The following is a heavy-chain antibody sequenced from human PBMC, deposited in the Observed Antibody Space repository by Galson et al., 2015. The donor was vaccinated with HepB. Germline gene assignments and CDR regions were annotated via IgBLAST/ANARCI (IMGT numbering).Heavy chain of an antibody. CDR3: ARRGYGDYSPFDY. CDR2: IYSGGNT. Sequence: SLRLSCAVSGFTVGNNYMSWVRQAPGKGLEWVSIIYSGGNTYHADSVKGRFTTSRDNSNNIVYLQMNRLRAEDTAVYYCARRGYGDYSPFDYWGQGTLVTVSS. V-gene: IGHV3-53*01. CDR1: GFTVGNNY. D-gene: IGHD4-17*01. J-gene: IGHJ4*02.